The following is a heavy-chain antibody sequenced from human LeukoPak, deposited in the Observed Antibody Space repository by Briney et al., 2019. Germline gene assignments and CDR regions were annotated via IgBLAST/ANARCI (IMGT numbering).Heavy chain of an antibody. J-gene: IGHJ5*02. Sequence: PGGSLRLSCAASGFTFDDYGMSWVRQAPGKGLEWVSGINWNGGSTGYADSVEGRFTISRDNAMNSQYLQMNSLRAEDTALYYCARTVVVAATNWFDPWGQGTLVTVSS. D-gene: IGHD2-15*01. CDR1: GFTFDDYG. CDR3: ARTVVVAATNWFDP. V-gene: IGHV3-20*04. CDR2: INWNGGST.